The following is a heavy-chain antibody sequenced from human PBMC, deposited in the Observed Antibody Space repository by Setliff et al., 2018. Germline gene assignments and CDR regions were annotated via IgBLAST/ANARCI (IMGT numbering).Heavy chain of an antibody. CDR2: IYYSGST. CDR3: ARVTNWGLDLRFDP. Sequence: PSETLSLTCTVSGDSTSSYYWSWIRQPPGKGLEWIGYIYYSGSTNYNPSLKSRVTMSVATFENHFSLKLNSLTAADTTVYYCARVTNWGLDLRFDPWGQGILVTVSS. CDR1: GDSTSSYY. D-gene: IGHD7-27*01. J-gene: IGHJ5*02. V-gene: IGHV4-59*01.